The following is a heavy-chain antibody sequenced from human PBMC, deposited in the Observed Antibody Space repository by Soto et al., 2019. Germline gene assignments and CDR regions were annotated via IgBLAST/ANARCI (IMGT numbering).Heavy chain of an antibody. J-gene: IGHJ4*02. Sequence: PSETLSLTCTVSGTSISSYYWSWIRQPPGKGLEWIANIHYSGTTNYNPSLASRVTLSVDTSKKQFSLKMPSVTAADRALYFCARYNSSAIDYWGRGTLVTVSS. D-gene: IGHD1-1*01. CDR3: ARYNSSAIDY. CDR2: IHYSGTT. V-gene: IGHV4-59*01. CDR1: GTSISSYY.